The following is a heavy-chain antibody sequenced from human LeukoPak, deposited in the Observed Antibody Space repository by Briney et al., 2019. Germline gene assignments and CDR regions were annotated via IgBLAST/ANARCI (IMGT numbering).Heavy chain of an antibody. Sequence: SETLSLTCTVSGGSITSGYYYWSWIRQPAGRGLEWIGRFYSSGGTKYNPSLESRVTISVDTSKNQFSLKLSSVTAADTAVYYCARALGGYFDYWGQGTLVTVSS. D-gene: IGHD3-16*01. J-gene: IGHJ4*02. CDR1: GGSITSGYYY. CDR3: ARALGGYFDY. CDR2: FYSSGGT. V-gene: IGHV4-61*02.